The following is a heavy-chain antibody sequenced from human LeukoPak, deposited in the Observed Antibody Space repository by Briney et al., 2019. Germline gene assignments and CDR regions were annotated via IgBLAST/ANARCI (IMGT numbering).Heavy chain of an antibody. Sequence: GESLKISCKTSGYSFTTYWIDWVRQMPGKGLEWMGIIYPGDSDTTYSPSFQGQVTISVDKSTSTAYLQWTSLKASDTAMYYCARHQSGRRYHALDVWGQGTMVTVPS. CDR3: ARHQSGRRYHALDV. CDR2: IYPGDSDT. V-gene: IGHV5-51*01. CDR1: GYSFTTYW. J-gene: IGHJ3*01. D-gene: IGHD3-3*01.